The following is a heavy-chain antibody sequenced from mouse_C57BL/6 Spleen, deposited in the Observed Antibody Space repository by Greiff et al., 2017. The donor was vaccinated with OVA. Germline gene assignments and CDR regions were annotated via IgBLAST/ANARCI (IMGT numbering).Heavy chain of an antibody. Sequence: VQLKESGPELVKPGASVKISCKASGYSFTGYYMNWVKQSPEKSLEWIGEINPSTGGTTYNQKFKAKATLTVDKSSSTAYMQLKSLTSEDSAVYYRARWGYDYDDAYYFDYWGQGTTLTVSS. CDR2: INPSTGGT. D-gene: IGHD2-4*01. CDR1: GYSFTGYY. J-gene: IGHJ2*01. CDR3: ARWGYDYDDAYYFDY. V-gene: IGHV1-42*01.